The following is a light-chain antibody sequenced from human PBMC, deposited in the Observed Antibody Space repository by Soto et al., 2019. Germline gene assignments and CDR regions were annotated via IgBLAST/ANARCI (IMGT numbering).Light chain of an antibody. V-gene: IGKV3-15*01. CDR3: QKYNNWLIT. CDR1: QSVSSN. Sequence: EIVMTQSPATLSVSPGERATLSCRASQSVSSNLAWYQQKPGQAPRLLIYGASTRATGIPARFSGSGSGTAFTLTISSLQSEDFAVYYCQKYNNWLITFGQGTRLEIK. J-gene: IGKJ5*01. CDR2: GAS.